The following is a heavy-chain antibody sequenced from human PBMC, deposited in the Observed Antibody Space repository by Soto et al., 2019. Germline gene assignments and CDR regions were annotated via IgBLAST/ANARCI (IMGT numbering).Heavy chain of an antibody. D-gene: IGHD6-19*01. J-gene: IGHJ4*02. V-gene: IGHV4-59*12. CDR1: GDSISSYY. CDR3: TSGWSFDY. Sequence: SETLSLTCTVSGDSISSYYWNWVRQPPGKGLEWVGYIFYSGATNYNPPLKSRVTISADTSKKQFSLKVSSVTAADTAIYYCTSGWSFDYWGQGTQVTVSS. CDR2: IFYSGAT.